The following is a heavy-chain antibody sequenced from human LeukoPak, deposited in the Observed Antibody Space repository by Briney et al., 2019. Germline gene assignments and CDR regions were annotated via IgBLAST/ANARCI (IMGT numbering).Heavy chain of an antibody. CDR1: GYTLTGYY. Sequence: ASVKVSCKASGYTLTGYYMHWVRQAPGQGLEWMGWINPNSGGTNYAQKFQGRVTMTRDTSISTAYMELSRLRSDDTAVYYCARAGARNYYDSSGSFDYWGQGTLVTVSS. J-gene: IGHJ4*02. CDR2: INPNSGGT. D-gene: IGHD3-22*01. CDR3: ARAGARNYYDSSGSFDY. V-gene: IGHV1-2*02.